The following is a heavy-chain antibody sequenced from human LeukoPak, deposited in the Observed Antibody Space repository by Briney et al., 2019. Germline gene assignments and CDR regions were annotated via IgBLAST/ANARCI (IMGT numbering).Heavy chain of an antibody. J-gene: IGHJ6*03. CDR2: MNPNSGNT. CDR1: GYTFTSYD. CDR3: ARARRRAIDYYYYYYMDV. V-gene: IGHV1-8*01. Sequence: ASVKVSCKASGYTFTSYDINWVRQATGQGLEWMEWMNPNSGNTGYAQKFQGRVTMTRNTSISTAYMELSSLRSEDTAVYYCARARRRAIDYYYYYYMDVWGKGTTVTVSS. D-gene: IGHD3-10*01.